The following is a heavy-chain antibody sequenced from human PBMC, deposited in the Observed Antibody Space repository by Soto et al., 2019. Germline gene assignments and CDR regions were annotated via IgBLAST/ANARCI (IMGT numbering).Heavy chain of an antibody. CDR3: ARDRSVDYYDSSGYPGPFDY. CDR2: INAGNGNK. CDR1: GYTFTAYA. D-gene: IGHD3-22*01. V-gene: IGHV1-3*01. J-gene: IGHJ4*02. Sequence: GASVKFSSKASGYTFTAYAMHWFPQPPGKSLDWMGWINAGNGNKKYSRKFQGRVTITRDTSASTAYMELSSLRSEDTAVYYCARDRSVDYYDSSGYPGPFDYWGQGTLVTVSS.